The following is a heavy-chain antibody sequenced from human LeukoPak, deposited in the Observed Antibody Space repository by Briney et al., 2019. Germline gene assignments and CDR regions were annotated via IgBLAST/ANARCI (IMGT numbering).Heavy chain of an antibody. CDR3: ARDSADFDWSFDY. V-gene: IGHV3-53*01. D-gene: IGHD3-9*01. CDR1: GFTVSSNY. J-gene: IGHJ4*02. CDR2: IYSGGST. Sequence: GGSLRLSCAASGFTVSSNYMSWVRQAPGKGLEWVSVIYSGGSTYYADSVKGRFTISRDNSKNTLYLQMNSLRAEDTAMYYCARDSADFDWSFDYWGQGTLVTVSS.